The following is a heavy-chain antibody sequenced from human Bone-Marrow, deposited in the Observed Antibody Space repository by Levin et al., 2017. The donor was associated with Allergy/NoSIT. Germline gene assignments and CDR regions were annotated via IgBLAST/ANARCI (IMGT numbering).Heavy chain of an antibody. Sequence: GESLKISCAASGSNFSTYNMNWVRQTPGKGLEWVSSITRRSDYINYAASVKGRFIISSDNAKNSLFLQLNSLTVDDTAVYYCAKDRTYGIVWKYGMDVWGQGTTVTVSS. CDR2: ITRRSDYI. CDR1: GSNFSTYN. J-gene: IGHJ6*02. CDR3: AKDRTYGIVWKYGMDV. D-gene: IGHD2-21*01. V-gene: IGHV3-21*01.